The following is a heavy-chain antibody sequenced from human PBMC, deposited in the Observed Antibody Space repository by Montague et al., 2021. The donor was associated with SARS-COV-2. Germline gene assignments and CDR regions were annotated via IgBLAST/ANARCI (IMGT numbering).Heavy chain of an antibody. D-gene: IGHD3-16*02. CDR3: ARLGITLGGVIVIRYYFDF. CDR2: ISYSATS. V-gene: IGHV4-39*01. CDR1: GASRSTKNYY. Sequence: SETLSLTCTFSGASRSTKNYYWGWIRQPPGKGLEWIGSISYSATSYSNPFLKSRVTMSVDTSRNQLPLNLSFVTVADTAVYYCARLGITLGGVIVIRYYFDFWGQGTLVTVSS. J-gene: IGHJ4*02.